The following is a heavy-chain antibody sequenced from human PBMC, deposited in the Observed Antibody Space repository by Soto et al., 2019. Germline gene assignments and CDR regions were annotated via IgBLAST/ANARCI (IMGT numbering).Heavy chain of an antibody. V-gene: IGHV3-30-3*02. CDR3: AKSAGSNAYYPNDY. CDR1: GFTFSSYA. Sequence: GGSLRLSCAASGFTFSSYAMHWVRQAPGKGLEWVAVISYDGSNKYYADSVKGRFTISRDNSKNTLYLQMNSLRAEDAAVYYCAKSAGSNAYYPNDYWGQGTLVTVSS. D-gene: IGHD3-16*01. CDR2: ISYDGSNK. J-gene: IGHJ4*02.